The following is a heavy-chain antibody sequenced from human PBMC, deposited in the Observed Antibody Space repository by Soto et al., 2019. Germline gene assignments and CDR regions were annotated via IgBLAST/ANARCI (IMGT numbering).Heavy chain of an antibody. CDR2: INSDASNT. J-gene: IGHJ6*02. V-gene: IGHV3-74*01. D-gene: IGHD3-16*02. Sequence: EVQLVESGGGLVQPGGSLRLSWVAPGFSISKHWVHLGRQASGEGVVWVLRINSDASNTDYADSMKGRFTISRDNAKNTLYLQMNSLRAEDTAVYYCARGFRWGMDVWGQGTTVTVSS. CDR1: GFSISKHW. CDR3: ARGFRWGMDV.